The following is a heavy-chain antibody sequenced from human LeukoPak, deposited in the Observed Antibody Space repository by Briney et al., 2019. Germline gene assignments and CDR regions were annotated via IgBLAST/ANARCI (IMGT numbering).Heavy chain of an antibody. CDR2: IYYSGST. CDR1: GGSXXSSSXY. V-gene: IGHV4-39*01. J-gene: IGHJ4*02. CDR3: ARRGYDSSGYYRNY. D-gene: IGHD3-22*01. Sequence: EXLSLTCTVSGGSXXSSSXYWGWIRQPPGRGLEWIGSIYYSGSTYYNPSLKSRVTISVDTPKNQFSLKLSSVTAADTAVYYCARRGYDSSGYYRNYWGQGTLVTVSS.